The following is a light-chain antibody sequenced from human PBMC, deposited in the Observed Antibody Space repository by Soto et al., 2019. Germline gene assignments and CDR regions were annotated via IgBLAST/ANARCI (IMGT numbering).Light chain of an antibody. Sequence: DIQLTQSPSTLSAAVGDSVTITCRASQNIRNLLAWYQQKPGKAPKPLIFDASTLKTGVPSRFGGSGSGAEFNFTITGLQPDDFATYFCQQYYTYSTFGQGTRLDMK. V-gene: IGKV1-5*01. J-gene: IGKJ5*01. CDR2: DAS. CDR1: QNIRNL. CDR3: QQYYTYST.